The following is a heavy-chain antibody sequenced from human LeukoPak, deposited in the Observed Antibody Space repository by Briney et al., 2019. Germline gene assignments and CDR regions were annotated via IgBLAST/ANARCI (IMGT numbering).Heavy chain of an antibody. J-gene: IGHJ4*02. V-gene: IGHV3-23*01. CDR1: GFTFSSYA. D-gene: IGHD3-22*01. Sequence: PGGSLRLSCAASGFTFSSYAMSWVRQAPGKGLEWVSAISGSGGSTYYADSVKGRFTISRDNSKNTLYLQMNSLRAEDTAVYYCAKGGHYYDSSGYYLNDYWGQGTLVTVSS. CDR3: AKGGHYYDSSGYYLNDY. CDR2: ISGSGGST.